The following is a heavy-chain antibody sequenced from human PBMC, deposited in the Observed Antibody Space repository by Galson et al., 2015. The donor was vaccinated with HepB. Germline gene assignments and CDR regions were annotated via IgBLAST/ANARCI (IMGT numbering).Heavy chain of an antibody. CDR2: IKSKTDGETT. V-gene: IGHV3-15*01. CDR3: TTDVYYSTYWSWLDP. Sequence: SLRLSCAASGFPFNNAWMTWVRQAPGRGLEWVGRIKSKTDGETTDYAAPVKGRFTISRDDSKNSLYLQMDSLKTEDTAVYYCTTDVYYSTYWSWLDPWGPGSLVSVSS. D-gene: IGHD2-8*02. CDR1: GFPFNNAW. J-gene: IGHJ5*02.